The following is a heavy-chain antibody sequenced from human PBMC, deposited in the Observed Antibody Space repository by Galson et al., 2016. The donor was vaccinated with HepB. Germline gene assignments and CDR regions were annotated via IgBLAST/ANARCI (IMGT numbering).Heavy chain of an antibody. CDR2: ISWNSGDATNK. Sequence: SLRLSCAVSGFTFDDHAMHWVRQAPGKGLEWVSGISWNSGDATNKYYAESVKGRITISRDNSRSTVFLHLNSLSSEDTAIYYCAKGEGSGYYDHWWNLDSWGQGTLVTV. D-gene: IGHD3-22*01. CDR1: GFTFDDHA. J-gene: IGHJ5*01. V-gene: IGHV3-9*01. CDR3: AKGEGSGYYDHWWNLDS.